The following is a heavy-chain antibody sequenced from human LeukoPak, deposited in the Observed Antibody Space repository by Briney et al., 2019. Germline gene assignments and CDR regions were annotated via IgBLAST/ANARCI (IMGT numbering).Heavy chain of an antibody. Sequence: GGSLRLSCAASGFTFSSYAMSWVRQAPGKGLEWVSAISGSGGSTYYADSVKGRFTISRDNSKNTAYLQMNSLKTEDTAVYYCTRRDILTGPNWFDPWGQGTLVTVSS. J-gene: IGHJ5*02. D-gene: IGHD3-9*01. CDR1: GFTFSSYA. CDR2: ISGSGGST. V-gene: IGHV3-23*01. CDR3: TRRDILTGPNWFDP.